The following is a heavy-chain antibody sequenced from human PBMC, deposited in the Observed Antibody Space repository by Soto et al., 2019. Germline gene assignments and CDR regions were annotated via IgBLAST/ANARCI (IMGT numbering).Heavy chain of an antibody. V-gene: IGHV1-2*04. CDR2: INANSGGT. D-gene: IGHD3-3*01. J-gene: IGHJ6*02. Sequence: QVQLVQSGAEVKKPGASVKVSCKASGYTFTGYYMHWVRQAPGQGLEWMGWINANSGGTNYEQKFQCWVTMTGDTAISTAYMELSMLRSDDTAVYYCARAPRLWSGYSGGYGMEVWGQGTTVSVSS. CDR3: ARAPRLWSGYSGGYGMEV. CDR1: GYTFTGYY.